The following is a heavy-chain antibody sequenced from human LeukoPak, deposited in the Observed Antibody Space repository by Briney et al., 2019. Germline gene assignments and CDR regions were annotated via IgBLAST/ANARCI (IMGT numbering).Heavy chain of an antibody. CDR1: GFTFSSYA. Sequence: PGGSLRLSCAASGFTFSSYAMSWVRQAPGKGLEWVSAISGSGGSTYYADSVKGRFTISRDNSKNTLYLQMNSLRAEDTAVYYCAKGYYDSSGYPWEAFDIWGQGTMVTVSS. CDR2: ISGSGGST. D-gene: IGHD3-22*01. CDR3: AKGYYDSSGYPWEAFDI. J-gene: IGHJ3*02. V-gene: IGHV3-23*01.